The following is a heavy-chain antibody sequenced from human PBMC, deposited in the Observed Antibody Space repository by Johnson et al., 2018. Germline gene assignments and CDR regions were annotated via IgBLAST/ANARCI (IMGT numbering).Heavy chain of an antibody. CDR3: ARENGLLGALDI. J-gene: IGHJ3*02. D-gene: IGHD1-26*01. CDR2: IWSDGSKE. V-gene: IGHV3-33*01. CDR1: GFTFSVYG. Sequence: QVQLVESGGGVVQPGRSLRLSCAASGFTFSVYGIHWVRQAPGKGLEWVSLIWSDGSKEYYADSVTGRLPISRDNSKNPLSLPRNSLGAEDTAGYYCARENGLLGALDIWGQGTMVTVSS.